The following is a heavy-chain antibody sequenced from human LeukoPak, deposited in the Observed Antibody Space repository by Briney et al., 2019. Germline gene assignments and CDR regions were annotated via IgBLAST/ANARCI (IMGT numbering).Heavy chain of an antibody. Sequence: GGSLRLSCAASGFTFSSYAMHWVRQTPGKGLEWVAVISYDGSNKYYADSVKGRFTISRDNSKNTLYLQMNSLRDEDTAIYYCARDQSYDLMGWRSYFDHWGRGILVTVSS. D-gene: IGHD3-3*01. CDR3: ARDQSYDLMGWRSYFDH. CDR2: ISYDGSNK. J-gene: IGHJ4*02. CDR1: GFTFSSYA. V-gene: IGHV3-30-3*01.